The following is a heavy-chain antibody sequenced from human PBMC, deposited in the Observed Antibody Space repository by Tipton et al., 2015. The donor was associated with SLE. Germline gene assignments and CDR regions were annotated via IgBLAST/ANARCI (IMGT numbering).Heavy chain of an antibody. D-gene: IGHD1-26*01. V-gene: IGHV3-53*05. Sequence: SLRLSCVVSGFSVSTNYMNWVRQAPGKGLEWVSLVYSDGTTNYADSVKGRFTISRDNNRNSLDLQMNSLRPEDTAFYYCAREGSGTPDYWGQGTLVTVSS. J-gene: IGHJ4*02. CDR2: VYSDGTT. CDR3: AREGSGTPDY. CDR1: GFSVSTNY.